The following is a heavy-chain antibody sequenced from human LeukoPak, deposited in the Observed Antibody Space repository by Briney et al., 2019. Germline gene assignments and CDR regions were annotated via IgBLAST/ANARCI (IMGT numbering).Heavy chain of an antibody. Sequence: GESLKISCKGSGYSFTSYWIGWVRQMSGKGLEYMGIIYPDDSETRYSPSFQGQVTISADKSISTAYLQWSSLKASDTAMYYCARYSPQRLSGPFDYWGQGTLVTVSS. J-gene: IGHJ4*02. CDR1: GYSFTSYW. CDR3: ARYSPQRLSGPFDY. D-gene: IGHD3-16*02. V-gene: IGHV5-51*01. CDR2: IYPDDSET.